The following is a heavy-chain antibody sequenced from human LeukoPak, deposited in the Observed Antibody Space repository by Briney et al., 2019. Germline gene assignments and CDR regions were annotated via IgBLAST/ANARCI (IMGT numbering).Heavy chain of an antibody. D-gene: IGHD6-19*01. Sequence: ASVKVSCKASGYTFTSYGISWVRQAPGQGLEWMGWISAYNGNTNYAQKLQGRVTMTTDTSTSTAYMELRSLRSDDTAVYYCARVSGHTVEVYNWFDPWGQGTLVTVSS. CDR2: ISAYNGNT. V-gene: IGHV1-18*01. CDR3: ARVSGHTVEVYNWFDP. CDR1: GYTFTSYG. J-gene: IGHJ5*02.